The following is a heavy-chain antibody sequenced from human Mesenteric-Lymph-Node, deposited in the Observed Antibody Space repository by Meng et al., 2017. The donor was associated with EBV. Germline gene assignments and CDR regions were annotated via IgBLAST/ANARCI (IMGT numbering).Heavy chain of an antibody. CDR1: GYRFPTYD. CDR3: ARSAGGDYSFDP. D-gene: IGHD4-17*01. Sequence: QVQLVQSGAEVKKPGASVKVSCKASGYRFPTYDINWVRQAPGQGLEWMGWMNPSSGNTGYAQKFQGRVTMTRNTSISTAYMELSSLRSEDTAVYYCARSAGGDYSFDPWGQGTLVTVSS. J-gene: IGHJ5*02. CDR2: MNPSSGNT. V-gene: IGHV1-8*01.